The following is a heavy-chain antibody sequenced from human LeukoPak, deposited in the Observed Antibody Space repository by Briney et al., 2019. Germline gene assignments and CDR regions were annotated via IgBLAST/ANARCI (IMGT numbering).Heavy chain of an antibody. J-gene: IGHJ6*02. CDR2: IYPGDSDT. D-gene: IGHD3-10*01. CDR1: GYSFTSYW. Sequence: GESLKISCKGSGYSFTSYWIGWVRQMPGKGLEWMGIIYPGDSDTRYSPSFQGQVTISADKSISTACLQWSSLKASDTAMYYCARVGAMVRGVISVYYYYGMDVWGQGTTVTVSS. CDR3: ARVGAMVRGVISVYYYYGMDV. V-gene: IGHV5-51*01.